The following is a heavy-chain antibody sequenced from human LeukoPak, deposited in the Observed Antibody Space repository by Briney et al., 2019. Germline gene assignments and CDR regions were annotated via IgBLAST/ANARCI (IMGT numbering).Heavy chain of an antibody. CDR1: GGSISSYY. D-gene: IGHD3-10*01. CDR2: IYYSGST. V-gene: IGHV4-59*12. Sequence: SETLSLTCTVSGGSISSYYWSWIRQPPGKGLEWIGYIYYSGSTNYNPSLKSRVTISVDTSKNQFSLKLSSVAAADTAVYYCAREKSSGLLWFRGIIDYWGQGTLVTVSS. CDR3: AREKSSGLLWFRGIIDY. J-gene: IGHJ4*02.